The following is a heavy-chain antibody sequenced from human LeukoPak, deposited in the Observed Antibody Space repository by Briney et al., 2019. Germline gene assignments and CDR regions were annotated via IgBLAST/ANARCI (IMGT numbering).Heavy chain of an antibody. D-gene: IGHD3-22*01. J-gene: IGHJ4*02. CDR1: GFTFSSYS. V-gene: IGHV3-23*01. CDR3: AKGFQEYYYDSSGYTRVFDY. CDR2: ISGSGGST. Sequence: GGSLRLSCAASGFTFSSYSMNWVRQAPGKGLEWVSAISGSGGSTYYADSVKGRFTISRDNSKNTLYLQMNSLRAEDTAVYYCAKGFQEYYYDSSGYTRVFDYWGQGTLVTVSS.